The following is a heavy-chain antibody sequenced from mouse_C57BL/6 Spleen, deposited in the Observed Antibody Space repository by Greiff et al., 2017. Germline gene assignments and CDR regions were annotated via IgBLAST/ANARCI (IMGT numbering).Heavy chain of an antibody. V-gene: IGHV14-4*01. CDR1: GFNIKDDY. CDR2: IDPENGDT. D-gene: IGHD2-5*01. J-gene: IGHJ3*01. CDR3: TTYYYSNAY. Sequence: EVTLQQSGAELVRPGASVKLSCTASGFNIKDDYMHWVKQRPEQGLEWIGWIDPENGDTEYASKFQGKATITADTSSNTAYLQLSSLTSEDTAVYYCTTYYYSNAYWGQGTLVTVSA.